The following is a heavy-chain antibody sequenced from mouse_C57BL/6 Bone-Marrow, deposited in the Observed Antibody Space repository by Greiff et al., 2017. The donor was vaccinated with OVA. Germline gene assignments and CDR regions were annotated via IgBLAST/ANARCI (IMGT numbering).Heavy chain of an antibody. Sequence: VQLQQSGPGLVQPSQCLSITCTVSGFSLTSYGVHWVRQSPGKGLEWLGVIWSGGSTDYNEAFISRLSISTDNSKSQVFFKMNSLQADDTAIDYCARRSDGNFHWYFEVWGTGTTVTVSS. CDR2: IWSGGST. CDR1: GFSLTSYG. D-gene: IGHD2-1*01. CDR3: ARRSDGNFHWYFEV. J-gene: IGHJ1*03. V-gene: IGHV2-2*01.